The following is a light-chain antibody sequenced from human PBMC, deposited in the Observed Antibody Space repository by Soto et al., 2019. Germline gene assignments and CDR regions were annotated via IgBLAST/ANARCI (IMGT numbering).Light chain of an antibody. Sequence: DIQMTQSPTSLSASVGDRITITCQASQDINNFLNWYQQKPGKAPKVLIYDASNLETGVSSRFSGSGSGTDFSLTISSLQPEDFATYYCQQYDNLPLTFGGGTKVEIK. V-gene: IGKV1-33*01. CDR3: QQYDNLPLT. CDR2: DAS. J-gene: IGKJ4*01. CDR1: QDINNF.